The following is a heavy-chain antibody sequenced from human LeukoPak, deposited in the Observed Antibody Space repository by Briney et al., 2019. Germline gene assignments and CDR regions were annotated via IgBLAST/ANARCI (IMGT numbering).Heavy chain of an antibody. CDR2: INSDGSST. Sequence: SGGFLSLSCAASGFTFSSYWMHWVRQAPGKGLVWVSRINSDGSSTSYADSVKGRFTISRDNAKNTLYLQMNSLRAEDTAVYYCARGAGPIVVVPAANDYWGQGTLVTVSS. CDR1: GFTFSSYW. D-gene: IGHD2-2*01. V-gene: IGHV3-74*01. J-gene: IGHJ4*02. CDR3: ARGAGPIVVVPAANDY.